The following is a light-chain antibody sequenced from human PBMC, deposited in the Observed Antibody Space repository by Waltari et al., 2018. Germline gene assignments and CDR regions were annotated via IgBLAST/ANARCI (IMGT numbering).Light chain of an antibody. J-gene: IGKJ2*01. CDR2: HAS. CDR1: QSVRGY. CDR3: HQSSSLPYT. Sequence: DIQMTQSPSSLSASVGDRVTITCRAGQSVRGYLNWYQQKPGKAPKLVIYHASSLQSGVPSRVSGSGSGTDVTLNISSLQPEDFATYYWHQSSSLPYTFGQGTKLEI. V-gene: IGKV1-39*01.